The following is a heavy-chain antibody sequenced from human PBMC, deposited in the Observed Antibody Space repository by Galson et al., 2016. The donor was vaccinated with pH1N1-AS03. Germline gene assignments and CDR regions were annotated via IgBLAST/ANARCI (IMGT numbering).Heavy chain of an antibody. CDR1: GYSFPNYW. D-gene: IGHD1-1*01. CDR2: IDPSDSYV. V-gene: IGHV5-10-1*01. Sequence: QSGAEVKKPGESLRISCKGFGYSFPNYWISWVRQMPGKGLERIGRIDPSDSYVNYSPSFRGHVTISADMSITTAYLQWSSLKASDTAIYYCARPEPGTSSSRSGFAFWGQGTLVSVSS. CDR3: ARPEPGTSSSRSGFAF. J-gene: IGHJ4*02.